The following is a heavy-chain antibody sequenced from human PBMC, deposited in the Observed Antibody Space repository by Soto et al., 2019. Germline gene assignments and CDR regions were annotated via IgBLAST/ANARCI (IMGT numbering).Heavy chain of an antibody. J-gene: IGHJ6*01. CDR1: GYTFTSYG. CDR3: ASIIRWTASAYAGGMGV. CDR2: ISAYNGNT. D-gene: IGHD5-12*01. V-gene: IGHV1-18*01. Sequence: PVKVSCKASGYTFTSYGISWVRQALGQGLKWMGWISAYNGNTNYAQKLQGRVTMTTDTSTSTAYMELRSLRSEDPAVYYCASIIRWTASAYAGGMGVSALGTSV.